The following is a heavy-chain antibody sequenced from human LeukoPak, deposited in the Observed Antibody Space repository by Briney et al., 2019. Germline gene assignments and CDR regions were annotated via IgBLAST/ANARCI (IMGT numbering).Heavy chain of an antibody. D-gene: IGHD5-18*01. V-gene: IGHV1-69*01. J-gene: IGHJ5*02. Sequence: SVKVSCKASGGTFSSYAISWVRQAPGQGLEWMGGIIPIFSTANYAQKFQGRVTITADESTSTAYMELSSLRSEDTAVYYCARDGGYSYGSNNWFDPWGQGTLVTVSS. CDR1: GGTFSSYA. CDR3: ARDGGYSYGSNNWFDP. CDR2: IIPIFSTA.